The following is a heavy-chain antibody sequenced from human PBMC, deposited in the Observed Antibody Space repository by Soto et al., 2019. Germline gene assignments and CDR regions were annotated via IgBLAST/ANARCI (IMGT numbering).Heavy chain of an antibody. CDR3: ATTFYRIKYCFRC. CDR2: ISFNGNSL. V-gene: IGHV3-30-3*01. CDR1: EFSFSSYA. J-gene: IGHJ1*01. D-gene: IGHD1-1*01. Sequence: GGALRLSCTASEFSFSSYAIHWSRQSRGKGLERVPVISFNGNSLHYADSVKDRFTISRDNCKSTLYLQINNMSTEDTAVYYCATTFYRIKYCFRCWAQVCLFTLSS.